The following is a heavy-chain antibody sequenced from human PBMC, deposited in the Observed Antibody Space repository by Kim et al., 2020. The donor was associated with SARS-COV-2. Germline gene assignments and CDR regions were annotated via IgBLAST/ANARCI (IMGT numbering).Heavy chain of an antibody. D-gene: IGHD5-12*01. CDR3: ARGRVYGGFPHFDY. J-gene: IGHJ4*02. V-gene: IGHV4-59*03. Sequence: SETLSLTCTVSGGSIGSYYWTWIRQTPAKGLEWIGYIYFEGSTNYNPSLKSRVTISVDTSTKQISLILSSVTAADTAVYFCARGRVYGGFPHFDYWGQGALVIVSS. CDR1: GGSIGSYY. CDR2: IYFEGST.